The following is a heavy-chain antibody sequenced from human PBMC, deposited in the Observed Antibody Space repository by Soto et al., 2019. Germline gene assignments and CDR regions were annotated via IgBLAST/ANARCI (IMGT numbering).Heavy chain of an antibody. J-gene: IGHJ6*02. CDR3: AKETGYSYGFQPNALDV. CDR1: GFTFSRYA. D-gene: IGHD5-18*01. Sequence: GGSLRLSCAGSGFTFSRYAMNWVRQAPGKGLEWVSIISSRGDRTSYAESVKGRFTISRDDSKNTLFLHMNSLGAEDTAVYYGAKETGYSYGFQPNALDVWGQGTTVTVS. CDR2: ISSRGDRT. V-gene: IGHV3-23*01.